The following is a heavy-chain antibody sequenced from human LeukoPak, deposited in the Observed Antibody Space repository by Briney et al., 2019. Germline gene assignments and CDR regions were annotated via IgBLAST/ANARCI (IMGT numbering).Heavy chain of an antibody. Sequence: GGSLRLSCAASGXTFSTYAMGWVRQAPGKGLEWVSAISGGGGSTYYADSVKGRFTISRDNSKNTLYLQMNSLRAEDTAVYYCAKAQELGNYEFFLFDYWGQGALVTVSS. CDR2: ISGGGGST. CDR1: GXTFSTYA. D-gene: IGHD7-27*01. J-gene: IGHJ4*02. CDR3: AKAQELGNYEFFLFDY. V-gene: IGHV3-23*01.